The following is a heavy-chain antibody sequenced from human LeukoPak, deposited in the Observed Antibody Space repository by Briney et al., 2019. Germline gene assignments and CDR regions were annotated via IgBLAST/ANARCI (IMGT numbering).Heavy chain of an antibody. V-gene: IGHV1-2*02. CDR2: INPNSGGT. D-gene: IGHD4-17*01. Sequence: ASVKVSCKASGYTFTGYYMHWVRQAPGQGLEWMGWINPNSGGTNYAQKFQGRVTMTRDTSTSTAYMELSRLRSDDTAVYYCARVSDGDYVNYFDYWGQGTLVTVSS. CDR3: ARVSDGDYVNYFDY. CDR1: GYTFTGYY. J-gene: IGHJ4*02.